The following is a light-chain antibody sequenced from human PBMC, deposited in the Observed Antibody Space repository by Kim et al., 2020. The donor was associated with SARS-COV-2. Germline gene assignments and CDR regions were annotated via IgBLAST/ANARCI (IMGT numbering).Light chain of an antibody. J-gene: IGKJ1*01. CDR1: QIIGTY. CDR3: QQTYTSPTWT. Sequence: DIQMTQSPSSLSASVGDRVTITCRASQIIGTYLNWYQQKPGTAPKLLIYGASSLQSGVPSRFSGSGSETEIDFTLTISSLQPEDFATYYCQQTYTSPTWTFGQGTKVDIK. V-gene: IGKV1-39*01. CDR2: GAS.